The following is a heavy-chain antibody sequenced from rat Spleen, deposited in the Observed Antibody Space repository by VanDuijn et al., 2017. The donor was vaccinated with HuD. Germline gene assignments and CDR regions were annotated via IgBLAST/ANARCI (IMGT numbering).Heavy chain of an antibody. CDR1: GFTFSNYY. D-gene: IGHD1-11*01. V-gene: IGHV5-29*01. Sequence: EVQLVESGGGLVQPGRSMKLSCAASGFTFSNYYMAWVRQAPTKGLEWVATISYDGSSTYYPDSVKGRFTISRHNTQNTLYLQMNSLRSEDTATYYCARGGGIDYWGQGVMVTVSS. J-gene: IGHJ2*01. CDR2: ISYDGSST. CDR3: ARGGGIDY.